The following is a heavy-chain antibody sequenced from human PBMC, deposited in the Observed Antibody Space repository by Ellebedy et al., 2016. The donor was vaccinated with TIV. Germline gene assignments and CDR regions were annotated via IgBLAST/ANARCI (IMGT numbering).Heavy chain of an antibody. Sequence: SETLSLXCSVSGGSISSNFWSWIRQPAGKGLEWIGRIYSSGSTNYNPSLKSRVTLSVDTSKNQISLELSSVTAADTAVYYCARYGFGSGFFDYWGQGTLVTVSS. V-gene: IGHV4-4*07. CDR2: IYSSGST. CDR3: ARYGFGSGFFDY. J-gene: IGHJ4*02. CDR1: GGSISSNF. D-gene: IGHD3-10*01.